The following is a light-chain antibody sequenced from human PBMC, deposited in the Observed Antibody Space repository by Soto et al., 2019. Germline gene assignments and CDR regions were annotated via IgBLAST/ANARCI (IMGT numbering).Light chain of an antibody. CDR3: GTWHNILSAYV. CDR2: END. J-gene: IGLJ1*01. CDR1: NSGIGNNF. V-gene: IGLV1-51*01. Sequence: QSVLSQPPSVSAAPGQKVTISCSASNSGIGNNFVSWYQHLPGAAPKLLIFENDKRPSGIPDRFSGSRSATSATLDITGLQTGDEADYYCGTWHNILSAYVIGTGTKLTV.